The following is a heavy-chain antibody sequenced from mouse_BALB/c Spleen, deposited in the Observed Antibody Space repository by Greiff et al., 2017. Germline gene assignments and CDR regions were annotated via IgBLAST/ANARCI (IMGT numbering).Heavy chain of an antibody. J-gene: IGHJ4*01. CDR1: GFSLTSYG. D-gene: IGHD2-4*01. Sequence: VQRVESGPDLVAPSQSLSITCTVSGFSLTSYGVHWVRQPPGKGLEWLVVIWSDGSTTYNSALKSRLSISKDNSKSQVFLKMNSLQTDDTAMYYCARQRVYYDYDFAMDYWGQGTSVTVSS. V-gene: IGHV2-6-2*01. CDR3: ARQRVYYDYDFAMDY. CDR2: IWSDGST.